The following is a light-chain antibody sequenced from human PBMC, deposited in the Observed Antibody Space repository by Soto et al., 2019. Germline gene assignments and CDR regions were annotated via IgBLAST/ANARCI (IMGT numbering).Light chain of an antibody. J-gene: IGKJ3*01. CDR3: MQALQTPFT. CDR2: LGS. Sequence: DPVMTQSPLSLPVTPGEPASISCRANQSLLHANGFNYVDWYLQKPGQSPQLLIYLGSTRASGVPDRFSGSGSGTIFTLKISGVEAEDVGVYYCMQALQTPFTFGPGTKVDIK. CDR1: QSLLHANGFNY. V-gene: IGKV2-28*01.